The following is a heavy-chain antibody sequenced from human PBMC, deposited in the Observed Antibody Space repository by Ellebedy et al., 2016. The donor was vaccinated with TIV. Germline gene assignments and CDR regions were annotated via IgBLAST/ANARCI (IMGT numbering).Heavy chain of an antibody. CDR1: GGSISSYY. CDR3: ARDKLEYNWNDRDYYFDY. CDR2: IYTSGST. J-gene: IGHJ4*02. D-gene: IGHD1-20*01. V-gene: IGHV4-4*07. Sequence: MPSETLSLTCTVSGGSISSYYWSWIRQPAGKGLEWIGRIYTSGSTNYNPSLKSRVTMSVETSKNQFSLKLSSVTAADTAVYYCARDKLEYNWNDRDYYFDYWGQGTLVTVSS.